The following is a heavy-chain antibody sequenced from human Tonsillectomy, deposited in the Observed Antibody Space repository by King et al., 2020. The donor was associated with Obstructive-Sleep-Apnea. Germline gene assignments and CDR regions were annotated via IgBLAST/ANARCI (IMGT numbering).Heavy chain of an antibody. J-gene: IGHJ4*02. CDR3: ARVLSFDY. Sequence: VQLVESGGGLVQPGGSLRLSCAASGFTFSSYSMNWVRQAPGKGLEWVSYISSSSSTLYYADSVKGRFTISRDNAKNSLYLQMNSLRAEDTAVYYCARVLSFDYWGQGTLVTVSS. V-gene: IGHV3-48*04. D-gene: IGHD2/OR15-2a*01. CDR2: ISSSSSTL. CDR1: GFTFSSYS.